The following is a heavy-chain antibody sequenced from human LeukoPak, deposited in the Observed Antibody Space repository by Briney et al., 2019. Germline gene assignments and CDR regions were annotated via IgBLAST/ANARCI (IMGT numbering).Heavy chain of an antibody. CDR1: GGSISSSSYY. Sequence: PSETLSLTCTVSGGSISSSSYYWGWIRQPPGKGLEWIGSIYYSGSTYYNPSLKSRVTISVDTSKNQFSLKQSSVTAADTAVYYCASITLRVLDYWGQGTLVTVSS. V-gene: IGHV4-39*01. J-gene: IGHJ4*02. CDR2: IYYSGST. CDR3: ASITLRVLDY. D-gene: IGHD3-3*01.